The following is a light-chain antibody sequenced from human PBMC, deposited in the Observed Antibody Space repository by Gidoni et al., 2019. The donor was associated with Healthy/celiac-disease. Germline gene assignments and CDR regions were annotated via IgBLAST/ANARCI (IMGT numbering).Light chain of an antibody. CDR1: QDISNY. Sequence: DIQMNQSPSSLSASVGDRVTITCQASQDISNYLNWYQQKPGKAPKLLIYDASNLETGVPSRFSGSGSGTDFTFTISSLQPEDIATYYCQQYDNLPFGPGTKVDIK. CDR3: QQYDNLP. V-gene: IGKV1-33*01. J-gene: IGKJ3*01. CDR2: DAS.